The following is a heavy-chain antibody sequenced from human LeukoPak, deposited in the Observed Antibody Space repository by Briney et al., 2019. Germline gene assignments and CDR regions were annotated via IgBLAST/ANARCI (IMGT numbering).Heavy chain of an antibody. CDR3: ARQYYDYVWGSYPFDY. Sequence: GGSLRLSCAASGFTFSDYYMSWIRQAPGKGLEWVSYISSSGSTIYYADSVKGRFTISRDNAKNSLYLQMNSLRAEDTAVYYCARQYYDYVWGSYPFDYWGQGTLVTVSS. D-gene: IGHD3-16*01. J-gene: IGHJ4*02. CDR2: ISSSGSTI. CDR1: GFTFSDYY. V-gene: IGHV3-11*04.